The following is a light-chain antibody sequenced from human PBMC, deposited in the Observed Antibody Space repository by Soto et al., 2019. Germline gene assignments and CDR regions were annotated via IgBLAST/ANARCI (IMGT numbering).Light chain of an antibody. CDR2: AAS. J-gene: IGKJ4*02. Sequence: EMPKSPYSLSASVRDRVTITGRSIQRIITYLNCYRQTPGKAPDLLIYAASSLPTGVPPRFSGSGSGTDSTLTITGLPLEDFATYYCQHSYSTLLTFCQRTKLEV. CDR1: QRIITY. V-gene: IGKV1-39*01. CDR3: QHSYSTLLT.